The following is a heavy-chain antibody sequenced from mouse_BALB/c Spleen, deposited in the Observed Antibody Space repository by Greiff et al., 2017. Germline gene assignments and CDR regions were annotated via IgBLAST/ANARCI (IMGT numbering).Heavy chain of an antibody. CDR2: IAPGSGST. CDR1: GYTFTSYW. J-gene: IGHJ4*01. CDR3: ARSAYYRYRGYAMDY. Sequence: DLVKPGASVKLSCKASGYTFTSYWINWIKQRPGQGLEWIGRIAPGSGSTYYNEMFKGKATLTVDTSSSTAYIQLSSLSSEDSAVYFCARSAYYRYRGYAMDYWGQGTSGTVST. V-gene: IGHV1S41*01. D-gene: IGHD2-14*01.